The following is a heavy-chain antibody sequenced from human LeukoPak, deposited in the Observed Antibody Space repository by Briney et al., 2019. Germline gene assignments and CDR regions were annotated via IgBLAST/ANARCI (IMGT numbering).Heavy chain of an antibody. Sequence: SETLSLTCAVYGGSFSGYYWSWIRQPPGKGLEWIGEINHSGSTNYNPSLKSRVTISVDTSKNQFSLKLSSVTAADTAVYYCAAVPAAIQWFTLDYWGQGTLVTVSS. CDR2: INHSGST. V-gene: IGHV4-34*01. CDR3: AAVPAAIQWFTLDY. CDR1: GGSFSGYY. D-gene: IGHD2-2*02. J-gene: IGHJ4*02.